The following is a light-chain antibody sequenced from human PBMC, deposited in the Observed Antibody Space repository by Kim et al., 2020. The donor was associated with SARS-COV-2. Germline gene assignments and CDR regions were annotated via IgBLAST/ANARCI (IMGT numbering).Light chain of an antibody. V-gene: IGLV6-57*01. J-gene: IGLJ3*02. CDR3: QSYDSSLWV. CDR2: EDN. Sequence: NFMLTQPHSVSESPGKTVTISCTRSSVSIASNYVQWYQQRPGSSPTTVIYEDNQRPSGVPDRFSGSIDSSSNSASLTISGLKTEDEADYYCQSYDSSLWVFGGGTQLTVL. CDR1: SVSIASNY.